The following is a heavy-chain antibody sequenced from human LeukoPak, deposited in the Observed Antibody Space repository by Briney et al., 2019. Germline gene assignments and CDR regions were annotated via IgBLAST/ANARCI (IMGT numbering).Heavy chain of an antibody. CDR2: IYSGGST. J-gene: IGHJ4*02. Sequence: PGGSLRLSCAAPGFTVSSKYMSWVRQAPGKGLEWVSVIYSGGSTYYSDSVKGRFTISRDNSKNTLYLQMNSLRAEDTAVYYCANPRSSGWNLDYWGQGTLVTVSS. D-gene: IGHD6-19*01. CDR3: ANPRSSGWNLDY. CDR1: GFTVSSKY. V-gene: IGHV3-53*01.